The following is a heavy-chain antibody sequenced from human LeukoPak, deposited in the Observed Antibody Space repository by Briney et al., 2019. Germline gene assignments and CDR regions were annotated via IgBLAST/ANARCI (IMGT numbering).Heavy chain of an antibody. CDR2: ISGSGGST. V-gene: IGHV3-23*01. D-gene: IGHD3-22*01. CDR3: AKDGGGRYYYDSSGYPNY. CDR1: GFTFSSYA. J-gene: IGHJ4*02. Sequence: GGSLRLSCAASGFTFSSYATSWVRQAPGKGLEWVSAISGSGGSTYYADSVKGRFTISRDNSKNTLYLQMNSLRAEDTAVYYCAKDGGGRYYYDSSGYPNYWGQGTLVTVSS.